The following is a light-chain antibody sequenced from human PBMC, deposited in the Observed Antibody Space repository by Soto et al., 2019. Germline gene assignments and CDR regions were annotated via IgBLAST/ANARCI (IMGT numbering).Light chain of an antibody. Sequence: EVVMTQSPATLSVSPGERATLSCRASQSVGSLLAWYQQRPGQAPRLLIYGASTRATGIPARFTGSGSGTEFTLTISSLQSEDFAVYYCQQYNNWPITFGPVTRLEIK. J-gene: IGKJ5*01. CDR3: QQYNNWPIT. V-gene: IGKV3-15*01. CDR1: QSVGSL. CDR2: GAS.